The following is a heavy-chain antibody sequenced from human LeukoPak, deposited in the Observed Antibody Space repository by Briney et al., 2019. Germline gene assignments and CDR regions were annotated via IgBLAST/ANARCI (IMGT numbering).Heavy chain of an antibody. CDR3: ARDTHTMTAGT. J-gene: IGHJ5*02. CDR1: GYTFTSYG. Sequence: SVKVSCKASGYTFTSYGISWVRQAPGQGLEWVGRIIPILGIANYAQKFQGRVTIIADKSTSTAYMELSSLRSEDTAVYYCARDTHTMTAGTWGQGTLVTVSS. D-gene: IGHD3-10*01. CDR2: IIPILGIA. V-gene: IGHV1-69*04.